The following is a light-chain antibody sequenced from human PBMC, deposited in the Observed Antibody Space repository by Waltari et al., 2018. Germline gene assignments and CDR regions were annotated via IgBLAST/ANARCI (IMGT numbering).Light chain of an antibody. J-gene: IGLJ2*01. CDR3: SSYTSSSTPHVV. Sequence: QSALTQPASVSGSPGQSITISCTGTRSYVGGYNYVSWYQQHPGKAPKLMIYEVSNRPSGVSNRFSGSKSGNTASLTISGLQAEDEADYYCSSYTSSSTPHVVFGGGTKLTVL. CDR2: EVS. CDR1: RSYVGGYNY. V-gene: IGLV2-14*01.